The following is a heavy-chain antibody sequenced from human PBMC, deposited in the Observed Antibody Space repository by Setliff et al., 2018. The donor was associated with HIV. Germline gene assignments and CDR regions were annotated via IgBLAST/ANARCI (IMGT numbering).Heavy chain of an antibody. J-gene: IGHJ6*02. Sequence: SETLSLTCTVSGGSISSGDYYWSWIRQHPGKGLEWIGYIYYSGSTSYNPSLKSRVTISVETSKNQFSLNLTSVTAADTAVYYCARRSIVGSTRGYYYYALDVWGQGTTVTVSS. D-gene: IGHD2-21*01. CDR3: ARRSIVGSTRGYYYYALDV. CDR1: GGSISSGDYY. CDR2: IYYSGST. V-gene: IGHV4-31*03.